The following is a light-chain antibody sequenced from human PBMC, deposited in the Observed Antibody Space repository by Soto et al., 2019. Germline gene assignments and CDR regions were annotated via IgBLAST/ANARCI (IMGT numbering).Light chain of an antibody. CDR3: QSYDSSLSGPV. Sequence: QSVLTQPPSASGTPGQRVTISCSGSSSNIGSNTVNWYQKFPGTAPKLLIYANTNRPSGVPDRFSGSTSGTSASLAITGLQAEDEADYYCQSYDSSLSGPVFGGGTKVTVL. CDR2: ANT. J-gene: IGLJ2*01. V-gene: IGLV1-40*01. CDR1: SSNIGSNT.